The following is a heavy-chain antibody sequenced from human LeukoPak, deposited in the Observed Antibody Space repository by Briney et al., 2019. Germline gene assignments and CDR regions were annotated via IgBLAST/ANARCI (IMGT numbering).Heavy chain of an antibody. CDR1: GYTFTGYY. CDR3: ARGRLIGFGEFHWFDP. D-gene: IGHD3-10*01. V-gene: IGHV1-2*02. CDR2: INPNSGGT. J-gene: IGHJ5*02. Sequence: ASVKVSCKASGYTFTGYYMHWVRQAPGQGLEWMGWINPNSGGTNYAQKFQGRVTMTRDTSISTAYMELSRLRSDDTAVYYCARGRLIGFGEFHWFDPWGQGTLVTVSS.